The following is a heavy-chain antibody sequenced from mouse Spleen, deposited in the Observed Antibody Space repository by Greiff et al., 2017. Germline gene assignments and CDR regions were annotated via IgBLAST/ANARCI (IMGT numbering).Heavy chain of an antibody. CDR1: GFTFSDYG. CDR2: ISSGSSTI. D-gene: IGHD1-1*01. J-gene: IGHJ2*01. V-gene: IGHV5-17*01. Sequence: EVHLVESGGGLVKPGGSLKLSCAASGFTFSDYGMHWVRQAPEKGLEWVAYISSGSSTIYYADTVKGRFTISRDNAKNTLFLQMTSLRSEDTAMYYCARRVLTGRYFDYWGQGTTLTVSS. CDR3: ARRVLTGRYFDY.